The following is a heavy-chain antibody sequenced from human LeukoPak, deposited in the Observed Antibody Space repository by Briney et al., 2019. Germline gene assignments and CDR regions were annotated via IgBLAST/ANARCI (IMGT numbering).Heavy chain of an antibody. V-gene: IGHV1-69*05. Sequence: ASVKVSCKASGGTFSSYAISWVRQAPGQGLEWMGRIIPIFGTANYAQKFQGRVTITTDESTSTAYMELSSLRSGDTAVYYCARLSGPYYYDSSGYPPYFDYWGQGTLVTVSS. CDR3: ARLSGPYYYDSSGYPPYFDY. J-gene: IGHJ4*02. CDR2: IIPIFGTA. D-gene: IGHD3-22*01. CDR1: GGTFSSYA.